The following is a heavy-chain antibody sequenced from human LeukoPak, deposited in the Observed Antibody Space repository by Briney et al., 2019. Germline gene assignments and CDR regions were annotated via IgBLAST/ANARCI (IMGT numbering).Heavy chain of an antibody. CDR3: ARSEINDYIKY. D-gene: IGHD3-16*01. CDR2: ISQSGST. J-gene: IGHJ4*02. CDR1: GGSISSYY. Sequence: SETLSVTCTVSGGSISSYYWGWIRQAPGKRLEWLGSISQSGSTYDNPSLKSRVTLSVDTSKNQVSLKLSSVTAADTAVYYCARSEINDYIKYWGQGILVTVSS. V-gene: IGHV4-38-2*02.